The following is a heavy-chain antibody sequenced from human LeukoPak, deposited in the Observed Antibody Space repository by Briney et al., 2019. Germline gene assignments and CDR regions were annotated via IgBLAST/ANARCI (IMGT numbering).Heavy chain of an antibody. D-gene: IGHD4/OR15-4a*01. CDR3: ARASMGGRDYHLDS. CDR1: GFTFSTYW. V-gene: IGHV3-7*01. Sequence: GGSLRLSCAASGFTFSTYWMTWVRQAPGKGLEWVANIKTDGSQAYYLDSVKGRFTISRDNAKNFLSLQLGSLRADDTGVYYCARASMGGRDYHLDSWGQGTLVTVSS. CDR2: IKTDGSQA. J-gene: IGHJ4*02.